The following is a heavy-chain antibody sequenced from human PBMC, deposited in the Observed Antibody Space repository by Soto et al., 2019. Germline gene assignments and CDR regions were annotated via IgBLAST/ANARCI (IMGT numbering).Heavy chain of an antibody. J-gene: IGHJ4*02. CDR3: ARESSGYYPYLDY. D-gene: IGHD3-22*01. CDR2: IYYSGST. V-gene: IGHV4-31*03. CDR1: GGSISSGGYY. Sequence: QVQLQESGPGLVKPSQTLSLTCTISGGSISSGGYYWSWIRQHPGKGLEWIGYIYYSGSTYYNPSLQSRVTISVDTSKNQFSLKLSSVTAADTDVYYCARESSGYYPYLDYWGQGTLVTVSS.